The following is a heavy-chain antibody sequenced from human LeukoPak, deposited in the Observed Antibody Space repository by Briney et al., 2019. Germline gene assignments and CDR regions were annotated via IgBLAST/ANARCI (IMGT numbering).Heavy chain of an antibody. CDR3: ARADRRDGYKPDY. CDR1: GGPFSSYA. V-gene: IGHV1-69*10. J-gene: IGHJ4*02. CDR2: MIPILSIA. Sequence: ASVKVSRKASGGPFSSYANSWARQAPGQGLEGVGGMIPILSIANYAQKYQDRVTITAAKSTSTAYMELRSMISDDTAVDYCARADRRDGYKPDYWGQGTLVTVSS. D-gene: IGHD5-24*01.